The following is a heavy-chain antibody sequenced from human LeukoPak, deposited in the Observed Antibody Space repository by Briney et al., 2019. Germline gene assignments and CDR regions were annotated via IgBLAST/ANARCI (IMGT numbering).Heavy chain of an antibody. D-gene: IGHD3-3*02. CDR2: IIPIFGTA. CDR1: GGTFSSYA. V-gene: IGHV1-69*13. CDR3: ASPILSPRDYMDV. Sequence: ASVKVSCKASGGTFSSYAISWVRQAPGQGLEWMGGIIPIFGTANYAQKFQGRVTIIADESTSTAYMELSSLRSEDTAVYYCASPILSPRDYMDVWGKGTTVTVSS. J-gene: IGHJ6*03.